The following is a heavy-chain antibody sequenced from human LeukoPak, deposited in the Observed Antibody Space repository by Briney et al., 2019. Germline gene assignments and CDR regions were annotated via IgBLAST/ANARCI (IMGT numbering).Heavy chain of an antibody. CDR2: INSDGSST. J-gene: IGHJ6*03. Sequence: GGSLRLSCAASGFTFSSYWMHWVRQAPGKGLVWVSRINSDGSSTSYADSVKGRFTISRDNAKNTLYLQMNSLRAEDTAVYYCARPLYYGDSNSYYYMDVWGKGTTVTVSS. V-gene: IGHV3-74*01. CDR1: GFTFSSYW. D-gene: IGHD4-17*01. CDR3: ARPLYYGDSNSYYYMDV.